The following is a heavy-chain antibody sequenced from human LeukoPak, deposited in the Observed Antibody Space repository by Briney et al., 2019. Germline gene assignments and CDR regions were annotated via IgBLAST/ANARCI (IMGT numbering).Heavy chain of an antibody. Sequence: GGSLRLSCAASGVTFSSYSMNWVRQAPGKGLEWVSSISSSSSYIYYADSVKGRFTISRDNAKNSLYLQMNSLRAEDTAVYYCARVEYYYDSSGYSPFDYWGQGTLVTVSS. CDR2: ISSSSSYI. CDR3: ARVEYYYDSSGYSPFDY. J-gene: IGHJ4*02. D-gene: IGHD3-22*01. V-gene: IGHV3-21*01. CDR1: GVTFSSYS.